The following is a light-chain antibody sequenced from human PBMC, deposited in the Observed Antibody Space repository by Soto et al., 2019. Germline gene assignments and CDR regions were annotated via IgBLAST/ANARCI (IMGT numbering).Light chain of an antibody. V-gene: IGKV3-20*01. Sequence: EIVLTQSPGTLSLSPGERATLSCRASQSVINNYLAWYQQKPGQAPRLLIYGVSSRATGIPDRFSGSGSGTDFTLTISRLEPEGFAVYYCQQYGSSPFITFGQGTRLEIK. J-gene: IGKJ5*01. CDR2: GVS. CDR1: QSVINNY. CDR3: QQYGSSPFIT.